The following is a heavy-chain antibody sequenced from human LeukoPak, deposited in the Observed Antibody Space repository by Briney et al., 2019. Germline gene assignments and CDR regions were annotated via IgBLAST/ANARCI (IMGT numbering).Heavy chain of an antibody. J-gene: IGHJ4*02. Sequence: GGTLRLSCAASGFTFSSYAMSWVRQAPGKGLEWASSISGSGGRTHYTDSVKGRFTISRDNSKNTLYLQMNSLRAEDTAVYYCATPPTVTRNYWGQGTLVTVSS. CDR3: ATPPTVTRNY. V-gene: IGHV3-23*01. CDR2: ISGSGGRT. D-gene: IGHD4-17*01. CDR1: GFTFSSYA.